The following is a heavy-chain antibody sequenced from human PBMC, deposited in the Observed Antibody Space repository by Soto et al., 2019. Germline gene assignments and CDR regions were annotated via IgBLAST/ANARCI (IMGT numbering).Heavy chain of an antibody. CDR2: IKSKTDGGTT. Sequence: EVQLVESGGGLVKPGGSLRLSCAASGFTFSNAWMSWVRQAPGKGLEWVGRIKSKTDGGTTDYAAPVKGRFTISRDDSKNTLYLQMNSLKTEDTAVYYCTTEEYQLLSRYYFDYWGQGTLVTVSS. V-gene: IGHV3-15*01. J-gene: IGHJ4*02. D-gene: IGHD2-2*01. CDR1: GFTFSNAW. CDR3: TTEEYQLLSRYYFDY.